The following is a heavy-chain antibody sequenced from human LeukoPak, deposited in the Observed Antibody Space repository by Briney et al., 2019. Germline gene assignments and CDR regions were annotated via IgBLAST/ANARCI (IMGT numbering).Heavy chain of an antibody. V-gene: IGHV3-23*01. Sequence: GGSLRLSCAASGFTFSSYAVSWVRQAPGKGLEWVSAISGSGGSTYYADSVKGRFTISRDNSKNTLYLQMNSLRAEDTAVYYCAKAPSPYCSGGTCYPLDYWGQGTLVTVSS. CDR2: ISGSGGST. CDR1: GFTFSSYA. J-gene: IGHJ4*02. CDR3: AKAPSPYCSGGTCYPLDY. D-gene: IGHD2-15*01.